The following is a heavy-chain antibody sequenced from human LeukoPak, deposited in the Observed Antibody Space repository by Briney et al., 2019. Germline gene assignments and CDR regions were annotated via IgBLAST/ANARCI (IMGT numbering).Heavy chain of an antibody. J-gene: IGHJ4*02. CDR3: ARSYSSGFFDY. CDR1: GGSISRYY. D-gene: IGHD6-25*01. Sequence: PSETLSLTCIVSGGSISRYYWSWIRQPPGKGLEWIGYIYYSGSTNYNPSLKSRVAISVDTSKNQFSLKLISVTSADTAVYYCARSYSSGFFDYWGQGTLVTVSS. CDR2: IYYSGST. V-gene: IGHV4-59*01.